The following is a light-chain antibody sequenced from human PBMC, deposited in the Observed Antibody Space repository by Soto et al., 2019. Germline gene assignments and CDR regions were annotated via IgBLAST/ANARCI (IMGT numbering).Light chain of an antibody. V-gene: IGKV3-20*01. J-gene: IGKJ1*01. CDR3: NQYGSSPQT. CDR2: GAS. CDR1: QSVSSNY. Sequence: EFVLTQSPGTLSLSPGERATLSCRASQSVSSNYLAWYQQEPGQAPRLLIYGASTRATGIEDRFSGSGSGTDFTLSISRLEPEDFAVYYCNQYGSSPQTFGQGTKVDIK.